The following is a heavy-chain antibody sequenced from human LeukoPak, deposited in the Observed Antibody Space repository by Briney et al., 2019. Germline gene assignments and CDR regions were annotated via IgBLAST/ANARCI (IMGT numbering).Heavy chain of an antibody. J-gene: IGHJ5*02. CDR2: AFYCGTT. D-gene: IGHD6-19*01. Sequence: SETLSLTCTVSDDSISRYYWSWIRQPPGRGLEWIGYAFYCGTTNYNPSLKSRVTISVDTSKNQFSLKLTSVTAADTAVYYCARGYGPNSSGWDAWGQGTLGIVSS. CDR1: DDSISRYY. CDR3: ARGYGPNSSGWDA. V-gene: IGHV4-59*01.